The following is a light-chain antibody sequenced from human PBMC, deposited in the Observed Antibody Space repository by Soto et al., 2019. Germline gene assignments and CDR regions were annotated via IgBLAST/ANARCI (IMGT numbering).Light chain of an antibody. CDR1: QNINTW. J-gene: IGKJ2*01. Sequence: DIKMTQSPSTLSASVGDTVTITCRASQNINTWLAWYQQKPGEAPKVLMYKASTLEKGVPSRCSGSGAGTEFTLNISSLQPDDFAIYYGQQYVTYPSFGQGTKLEI. V-gene: IGKV1-5*03. CDR3: QQYVTYPS. CDR2: KAS.